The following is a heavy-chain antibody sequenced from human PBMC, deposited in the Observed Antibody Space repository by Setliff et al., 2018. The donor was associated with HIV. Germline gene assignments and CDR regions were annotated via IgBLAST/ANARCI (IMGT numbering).Heavy chain of an antibody. Sequence: GSLRLSCAASGFTFTNAWMSWVRQAPGKGLEWIGEINHSGKTNYNPSLKSRITLSVDTSENQFALKVNSVTAADSAVYYCARDYYNFQDMWGQGTMVTVSS. CDR2: INHSGKT. V-gene: IGHV4-4*02. D-gene: IGHD3-3*01. CDR1: GFTFTNAW. CDR3: ARDYYNFQDM. J-gene: IGHJ3*02.